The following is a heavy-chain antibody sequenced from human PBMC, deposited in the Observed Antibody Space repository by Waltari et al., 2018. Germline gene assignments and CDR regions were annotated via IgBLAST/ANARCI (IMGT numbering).Heavy chain of an antibody. D-gene: IGHD3-3*01. Sequence: QLQLQESGSGLVKPSQTLSLTCAVSGGSISSGGYSWSWIRQPPGKGLEWIGYIYQSGSTYYNPSLKSRVTISVDRSKNQFSLKLSSVTAADTAVYYCARGRFDFWSGYPYYYYYMDVWGKGTTVTISS. J-gene: IGHJ6*03. CDR3: ARGRFDFWSGYPYYYYYMDV. V-gene: IGHV4-30-2*01. CDR1: GGSISSGGYS. CDR2: IYQSGST.